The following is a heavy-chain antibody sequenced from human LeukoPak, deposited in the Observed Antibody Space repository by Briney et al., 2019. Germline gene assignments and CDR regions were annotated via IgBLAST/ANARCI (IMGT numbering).Heavy chain of an antibody. J-gene: IGHJ3*02. CDR2: IYHSGST. CDR3: ARPTWYDFWSGYYYAFDI. D-gene: IGHD3-3*01. CDR1: GYSISSGYY. Sequence: SETLSLTCTVSGYSISSGYYWGWIRQPPGKGLEWIGSIYHSGSTYYNPSLKSRVTISVDTSKNQFSLKLSSVTAADTAVYYCARPTWYDFWSGYYYAFDIWGQGTMVTVSS. V-gene: IGHV4-38-2*02.